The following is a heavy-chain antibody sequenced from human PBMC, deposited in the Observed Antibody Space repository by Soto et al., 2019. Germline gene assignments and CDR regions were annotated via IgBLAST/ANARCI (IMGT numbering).Heavy chain of an antibody. CDR3: ARLGPYGAESYSFRYNWFDP. Sequence: GGSLRLSCTTSGFTVSSSHMTWVRQAPGKGLEWVSVIYSGGSSYYAVSVQGRFTISRDNSKNTVYLQMNSLRGEDTAMYYCARLGPYGAESYSFRYNWFDPWGQGTLVTVSS. CDR2: IYSGGSS. J-gene: IGHJ5*02. D-gene: IGHD3-10*01. V-gene: IGHV3-53*01. CDR1: GFTVSSSH.